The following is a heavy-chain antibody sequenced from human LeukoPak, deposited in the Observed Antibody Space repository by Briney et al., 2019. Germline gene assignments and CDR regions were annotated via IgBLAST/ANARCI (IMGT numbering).Heavy chain of an antibody. CDR3: ARDRGLTVYHFDY. CDR2: ISWNSNKR. J-gene: IGHJ4*02. Sequence: GGSLRLSCAGSGFIFNNYAMHWVRQPPGKGLEWVSGISWNSNKRGYADSVKGRFTISRDNARNSLSLQMNSLRAEDTALYYCARDRGLTVYHFDYWGQGTLVTVSS. V-gene: IGHV3-9*01. D-gene: IGHD3-10*01. CDR1: GFIFNNYA.